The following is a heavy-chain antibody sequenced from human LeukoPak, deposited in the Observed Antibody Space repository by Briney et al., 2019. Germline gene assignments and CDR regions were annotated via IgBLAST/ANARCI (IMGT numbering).Heavy chain of an antibody. CDR1: GFTLSDYY. CDR2: ITSRGSTI. D-gene: IGHD2-2*03. V-gene: IGHV3-11*04. CDR3: ARGLVIVVVRDWFDP. Sequence: KSGGSLRLSCAASGFTLSDYYLTWIRQAPGKGLEWVSYITSRGSTIYHADSVMGRFTISRDKSKNMLYLQMNSLRAEDTAVYYCARGLVIVVVRDWFDPWGQGTLVTVSS. J-gene: IGHJ5*02.